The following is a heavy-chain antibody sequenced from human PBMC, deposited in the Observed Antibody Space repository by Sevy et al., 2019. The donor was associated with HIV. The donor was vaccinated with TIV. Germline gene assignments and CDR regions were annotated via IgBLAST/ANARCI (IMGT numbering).Heavy chain of an antibody. J-gene: IGHJ6*02. CDR2: ISYDGGNQ. D-gene: IGHD2-2*01. CDR1: GFSLTYFA. V-gene: IGHV3-30-3*01. CDR3: ARGDDCTSTSCYSWDKIYHQYGLDV. Sequence: GGSLRLSCAASGFSLTYFALHWVRQAPGKGMEWVAVISYDGGNQYYADSVKGRFTISRDNSKNTLFLQMNNLRAEDTAIYYCARGDDCTSTSCYSWDKIYHQYGLDVWGQGTTVTVSS.